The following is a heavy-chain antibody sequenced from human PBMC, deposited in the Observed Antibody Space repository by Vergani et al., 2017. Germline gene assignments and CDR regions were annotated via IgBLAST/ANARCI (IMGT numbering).Heavy chain of an antibody. CDR3: AKGHYDFWSGYPNLSPFDL. Sequence: EVQLVESGGGLVQPGRSLRLSCAASGFTFDDYAMHWVRQAPGKGLEWVSGISWNSGSIGYADSVKGRFTISRDNAKNSLYLQMNSLRAEDTALYYCAKGHYDFWSGYPNLSPFDLWGRGTLVTVSS. J-gene: IGHJ2*01. CDR2: ISWNSGSI. V-gene: IGHV3-9*01. CDR1: GFTFDDYA. D-gene: IGHD3-3*01.